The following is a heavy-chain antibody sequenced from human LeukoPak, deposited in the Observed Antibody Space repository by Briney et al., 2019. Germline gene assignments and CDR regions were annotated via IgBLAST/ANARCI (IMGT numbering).Heavy chain of an antibody. D-gene: IGHD3-3*01. J-gene: IGHJ4*02. Sequence: GGSLRLSCVASGLAFSSYSLHWVRQAPGKGLEWVGVISYDGSDEYYTDSVKGRFTISRDNSKNTVYLQMNSLRADDTAVYYCARDFTPEWFDIHWGQGTLVTVS. CDR1: GLAFSSYS. V-gene: IGHV3-30*04. CDR2: ISYDGSDE. CDR3: ARDFTPEWFDIH.